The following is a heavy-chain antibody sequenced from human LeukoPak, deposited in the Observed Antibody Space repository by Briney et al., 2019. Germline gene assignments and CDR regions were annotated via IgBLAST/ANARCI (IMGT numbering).Heavy chain of an antibody. CDR2: ISAYNGNT. Sequence: GASVKVSCKASGYTFTSHGISWVRQAPGQGLEWMGWISAYNGNTNYAQKLQGRVTMTTDTFTSTAYMELRSLRSDDTAVYYCARVRSITMVRAGDAFDIWGQGTMVTVSS. CDR1: GYTFTSHG. J-gene: IGHJ3*02. CDR3: ARVRSITMVRAGDAFDI. D-gene: IGHD3-10*01. V-gene: IGHV1-18*01.